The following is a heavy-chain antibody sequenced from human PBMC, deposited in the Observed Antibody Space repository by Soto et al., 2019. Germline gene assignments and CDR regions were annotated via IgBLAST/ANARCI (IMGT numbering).Heavy chain of an antibody. Sequence: QVQLQESGPGLVKPSETLSLTCTVSGGSXSSXXXXWXXXXPGKGLEWIGYIYYSGSTNYNPSLXXXXXXXXXXXXXXXXXXXXXXXXXXXXXXXXXXXXXXXXXXXXXXXXXXLXGXXTLXTVPS. CDR2: IYYSGST. V-gene: IGHV4-59*01. CDR1: GGSXSSXX. J-gene: IGHJ2*01. CDR3: XXXXXXXXXXXXXXXXXXL.